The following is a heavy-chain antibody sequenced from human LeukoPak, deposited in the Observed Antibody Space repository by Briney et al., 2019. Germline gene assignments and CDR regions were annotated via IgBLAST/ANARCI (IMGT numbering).Heavy chain of an antibody. V-gene: IGHV1-18*04. J-gene: IGHJ6*02. CDR1: GYTFTGYY. Sequence: GASVKVSCKASGYTFTGYYMHWVRQAPGQGLEWMGWISGNNGDREYASKVQGRLSLSTDPSTGTALMELRSLRSDDTAVYYCARERRGQTWNHGIDVWGQGTTVIVSS. CDR3: ARERRGQTWNHGIDV. D-gene: IGHD1-1*01. CDR2: ISGNNGDR.